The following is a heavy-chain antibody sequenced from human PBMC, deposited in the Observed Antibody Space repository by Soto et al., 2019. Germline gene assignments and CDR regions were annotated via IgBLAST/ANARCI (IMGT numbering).Heavy chain of an antibody. CDR1: GDSVSSISAA. CDR2: TYYRSKWFN. CDR3: ARGSYYSGWV. V-gene: IGHV6-1*01. D-gene: IGHD6-19*01. Sequence: PSQTLSLTCAISGDSVSSISAAWNWIRRSPSRGLEWLGRTYYRSKWFNDYAVSVKSRITINPDTSKNQFSLQLNSVTPEDTAVYYCARGSYYSGWVWGQGTLVTVSS. J-gene: IGHJ4*02.